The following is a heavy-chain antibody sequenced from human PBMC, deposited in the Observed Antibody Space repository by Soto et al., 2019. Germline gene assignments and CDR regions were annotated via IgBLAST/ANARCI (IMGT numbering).Heavy chain of an antibody. V-gene: IGHV3-7*05. J-gene: IGHJ5*02. CDR1: GFTFSDYW. D-gene: IGHD5-12*01. CDR3: ARFASGKSAST. CDR2: IKYDGSEE. Sequence: EVQVVESGGGLVQPGGSLRLSCAGSGFTFSDYWMSWARQAPGKGLEWVANIKYDGSEEYYVDSVRGRFTISRDNAMNSLHLQMTSLRADDTAVYYCARFASGKSASTWGQGTLVTVSS.